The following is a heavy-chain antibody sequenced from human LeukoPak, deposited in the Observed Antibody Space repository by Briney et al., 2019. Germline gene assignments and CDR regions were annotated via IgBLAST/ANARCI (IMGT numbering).Heavy chain of an antibody. CDR2: ISGSGGST. D-gene: IGHD3-22*01. CDR3: AKRGVVIRVILVGFHKEAYYFDS. CDR1: GFTFSSYA. V-gene: IGHV3-23*01. Sequence: GGSLRLSCAASGFTFSSYAMYWVRQAPGKGLEWVSGISGSGGSTYYADSVKGRFTISRDNSKNTLYLQMNSLRAEDTAVYFCAKRGVVIRVILVGFHKEAYYFDSWGQGALVTVSS. J-gene: IGHJ4*02.